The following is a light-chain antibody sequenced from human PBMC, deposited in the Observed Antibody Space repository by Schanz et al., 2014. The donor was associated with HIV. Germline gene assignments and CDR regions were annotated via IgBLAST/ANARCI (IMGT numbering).Light chain of an antibody. CDR2: LNSDGSH. CDR3: QTWDTGIVV. Sequence: QLVLTQSPSASASLGTSVTLTCTLSSDHSTYAIAWHQQQPEKGPRHLMKLNSDGSHTKGDGIPDRFSGSSSGAERYLTISSLQSEDEADYYCQTWDTGIVVFGGGTKLTVL. J-gene: IGLJ2*01. CDR1: SDHSTYA. V-gene: IGLV4-69*01.